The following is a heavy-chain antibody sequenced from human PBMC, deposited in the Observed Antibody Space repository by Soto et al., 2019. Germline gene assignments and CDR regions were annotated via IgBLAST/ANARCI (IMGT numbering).Heavy chain of an antibody. CDR2: IYQTGST. J-gene: IGHJ6*02. CDR3: ARVSSSSAFGMDV. D-gene: IGHD6-6*01. CDR1: GGSISTINW. Sequence: PSETLSLTCAVCGGSISTINWWTWVRQPPGKGLDWIGEIYQTGSTSYNPSLESRVTISIDKTKNQFSLKVRSVNAADTAVYYGARVSSSSAFGMDVWGQGATVTVSS. V-gene: IGHV4-4*02.